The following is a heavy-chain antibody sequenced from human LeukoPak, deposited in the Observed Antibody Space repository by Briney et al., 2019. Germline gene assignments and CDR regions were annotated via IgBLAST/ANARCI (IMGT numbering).Heavy chain of an antibody. V-gene: IGHV3-21*01. J-gene: IGHJ4*02. D-gene: IGHD3/OR15-3a*01. CDR1: GFIFSSYT. CDR3: ARDVDFSFDY. Sequence: GGSLRLSCAASGFIFSSYTMSWVRQAPGKGLEWVSSIGSSSTYIYYADSVKGRSTISRDNAEDSVYLQMNSLRVEDTAVYYCARDVDFSFDYWGQGTLVTVSS. CDR2: IGSSSTYI.